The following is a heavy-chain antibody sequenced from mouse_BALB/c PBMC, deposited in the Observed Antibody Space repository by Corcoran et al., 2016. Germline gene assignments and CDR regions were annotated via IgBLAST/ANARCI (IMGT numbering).Heavy chain of an antibody. V-gene: IGHV3-6*02. Sequence: DVQLQESGPGLVKPSQSLSLTCSVTGYSITSGYYWNWIRQFPGNKLEWMGYISYDGSNNYNPSLKNRISITRDTSKNQFFLKLKSVTTEDTATYYCASGNYGYFDVWGAGTTVTVSS. CDR2: ISYDGSN. D-gene: IGHD2-1*01. CDR3: ASGNYGYFDV. J-gene: IGHJ1*01. CDR1: GYSITSGYY.